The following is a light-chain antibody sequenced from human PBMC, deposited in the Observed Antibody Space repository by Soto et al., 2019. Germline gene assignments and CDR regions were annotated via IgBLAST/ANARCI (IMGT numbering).Light chain of an antibody. Sequence: VVTQSPSASASLGASVKFTCTLSSGHSSYAIAWHRQQPEKGPRYLMKLNSDGSHNKGDGIPDRFSGSSSGAERYLTISSLQSEDEADYYCQTWDTGAVIFGGGTKLTVL. J-gene: IGLJ2*01. CDR3: QTWDTGAVI. CDR1: SGHSSYA. V-gene: IGLV4-69*01. CDR2: LNSDGSH.